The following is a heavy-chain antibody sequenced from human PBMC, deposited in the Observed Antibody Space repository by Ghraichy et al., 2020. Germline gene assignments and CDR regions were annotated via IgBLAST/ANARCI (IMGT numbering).Heavy chain of an antibody. D-gene: IGHD6-13*01. Sequence: GGSLNISCAASGFTFSSYGMHWVRQAPGKGLEWVAVISYDGSNKYYADSVKGRFTISRDNSKNTLYLQMNSLRAEDTAVYYCAKDTSHSSSWYGIYYYGMDVWGQGTTVTVSS. J-gene: IGHJ6*02. CDR3: AKDTSHSSSWYGIYYYGMDV. V-gene: IGHV3-30*18. CDR2: ISYDGSNK. CDR1: GFTFSSYG.